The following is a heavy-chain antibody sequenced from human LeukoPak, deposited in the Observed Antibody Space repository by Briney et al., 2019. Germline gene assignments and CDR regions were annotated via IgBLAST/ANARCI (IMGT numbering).Heavy chain of an antibody. J-gene: IGHJ4*02. CDR1: GVSVNSRSFY. CDR2: VYSSGNV. V-gene: IGHV4-39*01. Sequence: SETLSLTCSVSGVSVNSRSFYWNWVRQPPGKGLEWIGSVYSSGNVYQSPPLQSRAAISVDASNNSFSLTLKSVTAADTAVYFCVRGAMVSKPGDFWGQGTLVIVSS. D-gene: IGHD2/OR15-2a*01. CDR3: VRGAMVSKPGDF.